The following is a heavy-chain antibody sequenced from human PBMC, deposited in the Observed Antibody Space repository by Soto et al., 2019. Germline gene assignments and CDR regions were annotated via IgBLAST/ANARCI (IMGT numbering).Heavy chain of an antibody. V-gene: IGHV3-30-3*01. J-gene: IGHJ4*02. CDR2: ISYDGSNK. Sequence: GGSLRLSCAASGFTFSSYAMHWVRQAPGKGLEWVAVISYDGSNKYYADSVKGRFTISRDNSKNTLYLQMNSLRAEDTAVYYCARDLSPGYSSSWYGYYFDYWGQGTLVTVSS. CDR3: ARDLSPGYSSSWYGYYFDY. CDR1: GFTFSSYA. D-gene: IGHD6-13*01.